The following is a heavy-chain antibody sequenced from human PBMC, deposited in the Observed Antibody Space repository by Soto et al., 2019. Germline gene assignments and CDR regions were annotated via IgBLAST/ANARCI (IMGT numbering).Heavy chain of an antibody. D-gene: IGHD3-10*01. CDR3: ARGRWGEAPTDYYYYGMDV. J-gene: IGHJ6*02. CDR1: GGTFSSYA. V-gene: IGHV1-69*01. Sequence: QVQLVQSGAEVKKPGSSVKVSCKASGGTFSSYAISWVRQAPGQGLEWMGGIIPIFGTANYAQKFQGRVTITADESTSTAYMELSSLRSEGTAVYYCARGRWGEAPTDYYYYGMDVWGQGTTVTVSS. CDR2: IIPIFGTA.